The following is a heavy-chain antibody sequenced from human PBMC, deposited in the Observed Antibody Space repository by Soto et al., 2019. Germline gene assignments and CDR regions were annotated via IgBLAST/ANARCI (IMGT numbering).Heavy chain of an antibody. CDR2: IKSKNDGGTT. Sequence: GGSLRLSCASSGFTFSHAWMNLVRQAPGKGLEWVGRIKSKNDGGTTEYAAPVKDKFTISRDDSKNTLYLQMNSLKTEDTAVYYCTTLLLWFGPDSYDIWGQGTMVTVSS. CDR3: TTLLLWFGPDSYDI. V-gene: IGHV3-15*07. D-gene: IGHD3-10*01. J-gene: IGHJ3*02. CDR1: GFTFSHAW.